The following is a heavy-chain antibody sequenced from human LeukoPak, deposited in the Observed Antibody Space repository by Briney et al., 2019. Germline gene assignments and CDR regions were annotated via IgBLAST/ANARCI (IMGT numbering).Heavy chain of an antibody. CDR2: ISYDGSNK. CDR1: GFPFSRCG. V-gene: IGHV3-30*18. J-gene: IGHJ4*02. Sequence: GGSLTLSCAASGFPFSRCGMHWVRQAPGKGLEWVADISYDGSNKYYADSVKGRFTISRDNSKNTLYLQMNSLRAEDTAVYYCANQREHFDLLFPSTDPIMYWGQGTLVTVSS. D-gene: IGHD3-9*01. CDR3: ANQREHFDLLFPSTDPIMY.